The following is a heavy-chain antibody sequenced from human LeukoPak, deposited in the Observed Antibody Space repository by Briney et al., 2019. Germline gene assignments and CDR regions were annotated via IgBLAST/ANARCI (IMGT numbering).Heavy chain of an antibody. Sequence: PSETLSLTCAVYGGSFSGYYWSWIRQPPGKGLEWIGEINHSGSTNYNPSLKSRVTISVDTSKNQFSLKLSSVTAADTAVYYCAITLRGYSYGDAFDIWGQGTMVTVSS. D-gene: IGHD5-18*01. CDR2: INHSGST. CDR1: GGSFSGYY. J-gene: IGHJ3*02. V-gene: IGHV4-34*01. CDR3: AITLRGYSYGDAFDI.